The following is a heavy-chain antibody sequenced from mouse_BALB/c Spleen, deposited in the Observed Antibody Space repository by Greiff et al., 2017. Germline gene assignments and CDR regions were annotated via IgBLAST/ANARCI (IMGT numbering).Heavy chain of an antibody. CDR3: AREGAVAY. CDR2: ISSGSSTI. V-gene: IGHV5-17*02. D-gene: IGHD6-1*01. CDR1: GFTFSSFG. Sequence: EVKVVESRGGLVQPGGSRKLSCAASGFTFSSFGMHWVRQAPEKGLEWVAYISSGSSTIYYADTVKGRFTITRDNPKNTLFLQMTSLRSEDTAMYYCAREGAVAYWGQGTMVTVSA. J-gene: IGHJ3*01.